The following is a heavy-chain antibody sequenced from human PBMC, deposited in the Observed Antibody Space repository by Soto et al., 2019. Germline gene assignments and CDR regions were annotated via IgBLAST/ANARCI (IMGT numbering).Heavy chain of an antibody. D-gene: IGHD2-15*01. J-gene: IGHJ6*02. CDR3: ASCTGGSCYSGGIYYYYYGMDI. CDR1: GGTFSSYA. V-gene: IGHV1-69*13. CDR2: IIPIFGTA. Sequence: SVKVSCKASGGTFSSYAISWVRQAPGQGLEWMGGIIPIFGTANYAQKFQGRVTITADESTSTAYMELSSLRSEDTAVYYCASCTGGSCYSGGIYYYYYGMDIWGQGTTVTVSS.